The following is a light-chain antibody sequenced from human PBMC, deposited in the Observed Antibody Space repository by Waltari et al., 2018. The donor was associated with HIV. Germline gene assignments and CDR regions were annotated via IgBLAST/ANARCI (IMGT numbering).Light chain of an antibody. J-gene: IGLJ1*01. Sequence: QSALTQPASVSGSPGQSITISCTGTSSDVGGYKYVSWSQQHPGKAPKLLIYEVSYRPSGVSNRFSGSKSANTASLTISGLQAEDEADYYCTSYTNSRFVFGTGTTVTVL. V-gene: IGLV2-14*01. CDR3: TSYTNSRFV. CDR1: SSDVGGYKY. CDR2: EVS.